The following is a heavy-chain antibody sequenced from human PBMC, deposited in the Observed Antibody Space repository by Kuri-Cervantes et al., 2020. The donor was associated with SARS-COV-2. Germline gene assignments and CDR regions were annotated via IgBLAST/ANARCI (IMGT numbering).Heavy chain of an antibody. J-gene: IGHJ1*01. CDR2: ISYDGSNK. CDR1: GFTFSSYA. D-gene: IGHD3-10*01. Sequence: GESLKISCAASGFTFSSYAMHWVRQAPGKGLEWVAVISYDGSNKYYADSVKGRFTISRDNSKNTLYLQMNSLRAEDTAVYYCAVPGGQHWGQGTLVTVSS. CDR3: AVPGGQH. V-gene: IGHV3-30*04.